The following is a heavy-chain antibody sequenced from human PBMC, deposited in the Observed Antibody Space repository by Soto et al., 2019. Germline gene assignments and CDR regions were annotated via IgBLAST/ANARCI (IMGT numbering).Heavy chain of an antibody. CDR2: ISYDGSNK. Sequence: QVQLVESGGGVVQPGRSLRLSCAASGFTFSSYGMHWVRQAPGKGLEWVAVISYDGSNKYYADSVKGRFTISRDNSKNTLYLQMNSLRAEDTAVYYCAKPYGSGSYYRGYYFAYWGQGTLVTVSS. CDR1: GFTFSSYG. J-gene: IGHJ4*02. CDR3: AKPYGSGSYYRGYYFAY. V-gene: IGHV3-30*18. D-gene: IGHD3-10*01.